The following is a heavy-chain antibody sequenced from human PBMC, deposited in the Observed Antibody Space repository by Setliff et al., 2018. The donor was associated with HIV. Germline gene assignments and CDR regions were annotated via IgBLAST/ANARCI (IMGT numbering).Heavy chain of an antibody. V-gene: IGHV1-69*05. Sequence: SVKVSCKSSAGSFSIFAINWVRQAPGQGLEWMGGMMTIFSTTNYARTFQGRVTITTDESTGTAYMELSNLRSDDTAVYYCATEGAGGSYQRASALDVWGQGTMVTVAS. J-gene: IGHJ3*01. CDR1: AGSFSIFA. D-gene: IGHD1-26*01. CDR3: ATEGAGGSYQRASALDV. CDR2: MMTIFSTT.